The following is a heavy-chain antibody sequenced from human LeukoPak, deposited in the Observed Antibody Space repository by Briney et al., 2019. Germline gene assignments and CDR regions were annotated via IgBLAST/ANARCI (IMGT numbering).Heavy chain of an antibody. CDR2: INAGDGNT. D-gene: IGHD2-2*01. CDR3: ARDLSCSSTSCYEFSAYYGMDV. J-gene: IGHJ6*04. V-gene: IGHV1-3*01. Sequence: GASVKVSRKASGYSFTSYAMHWVRQAPGQRLEWMGWINAGDGNTKYSQKVQGRVTITRDTSASTAYMELGSLRSEDTAVYYCARDLSCSSTSCYEFSAYYGMDVWGKGTTVTVSS. CDR1: GYSFTSYA.